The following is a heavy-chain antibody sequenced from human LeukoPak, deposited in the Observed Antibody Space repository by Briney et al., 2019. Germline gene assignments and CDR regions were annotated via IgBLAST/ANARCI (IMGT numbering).Heavy chain of an antibody. CDR2: IYHSGST. V-gene: IGHV4-38-2*01. CDR1: GYSISSGYY. J-gene: IGHJ5*02. Sequence: SETLSLTCAVSGYSISSGYYWGWIRQPPGKGLEWIGSIYHSGSTYYNPSLKSRVSISVDMSKNQFSLKLSSVTAADTAVYYCAKSEQQLGPRRWFDPWGQGTLVTVSS. D-gene: IGHD6-13*01. CDR3: AKSEQQLGPRRWFDP.